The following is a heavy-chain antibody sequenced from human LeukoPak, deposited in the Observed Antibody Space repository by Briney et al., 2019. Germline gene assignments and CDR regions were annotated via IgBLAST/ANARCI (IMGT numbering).Heavy chain of an antibody. D-gene: IGHD5-12*01. J-gene: IGHJ4*02. V-gene: IGHV3-53*05. Sequence: GGSLRLSCVASGFTVSSNYMSWVRQASGKGLEWVSVLYSAGNTYYADSVKGRFTISRDTSKNTLFLQMDSLRAEDTAVYYCARAREYIVLDFWGQGTLVTVSS. CDR2: LYSAGNT. CDR1: GFTVSSNY. CDR3: ARAREYIVLDF.